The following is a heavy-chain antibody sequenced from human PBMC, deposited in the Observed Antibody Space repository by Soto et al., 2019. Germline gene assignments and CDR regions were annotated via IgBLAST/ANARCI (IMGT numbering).Heavy chain of an antibody. CDR1: GGTFSSYA. Sequence: SVKVSCKASGGTFSSYAISWVRQAPGQGLEWMGGIIPIFGTANYAQKFQGRVAITADESTSTAYMELSSLRSEDTAVYYCARDCSGGSCYSDYYYYGMDVWGQGTTVTVSS. CDR2: IIPIFGTA. D-gene: IGHD2-15*01. V-gene: IGHV1-69*13. CDR3: ARDCSGGSCYSDYYYYGMDV. J-gene: IGHJ6*02.